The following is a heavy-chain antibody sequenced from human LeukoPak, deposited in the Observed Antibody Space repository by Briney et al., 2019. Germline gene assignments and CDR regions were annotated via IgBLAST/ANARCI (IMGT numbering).Heavy chain of an antibody. CDR2: IYYSGST. D-gene: IGHD3-10*01. V-gene: IGHV4-39*07. Sequence: SETLSLTCTVSGGSISSSSYYWGWIRQPPGKGLEWIGSIYYSGSTYYNPSLKSRVTISVDTSKNQFSLKLSSVTAADTAVYYCARKDQVLLWFGDHYMDVWGKGTTVTISS. CDR3: ARKDQVLLWFGDHYMDV. CDR1: GGSISSSSYY. J-gene: IGHJ6*03.